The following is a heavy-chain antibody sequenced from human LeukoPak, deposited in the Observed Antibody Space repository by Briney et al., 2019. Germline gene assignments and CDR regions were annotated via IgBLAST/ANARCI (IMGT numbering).Heavy chain of an antibody. Sequence: ASLRVSSKAAGYTFTGYYMHCVRQAPGQGLEWMGWINPNRGGTNYAQKFQGRVTMTRDTSISTAYMELSRLRSDDTAVYYCASPLWFGENAFDIWGQGTMVTVSS. CDR3: ASPLWFGENAFDI. J-gene: IGHJ3*02. CDR1: GYTFTGYY. V-gene: IGHV1-2*02. CDR2: INPNRGGT. D-gene: IGHD3-10*01.